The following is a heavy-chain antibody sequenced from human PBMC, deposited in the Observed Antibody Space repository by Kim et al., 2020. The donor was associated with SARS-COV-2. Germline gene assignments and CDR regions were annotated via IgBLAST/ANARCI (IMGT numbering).Heavy chain of an antibody. Sequence: GGSLRLSCTPSGFTVDDYGMSWVRQVPGKGLEWVAGITWDGKGIGYADSVKGRFTISRDSARNFLHLQMDSLRAEDTALSHFARDAYFDDSGFFGLDPWG. CDR1: GFTVDDYG. D-gene: IGHD3-9*01. J-gene: IGHJ5*02. CDR2: ITWDGKGI. V-gene: IGHV3-20*01. CDR3: ARDAYFDDSGFFGLDP.